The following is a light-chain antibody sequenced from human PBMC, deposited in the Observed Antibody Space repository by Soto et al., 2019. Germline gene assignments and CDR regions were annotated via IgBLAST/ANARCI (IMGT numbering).Light chain of an antibody. J-gene: IGKJ1*01. CDR3: QQYKNWPPWT. Sequence: EIVMTQSPAALSVSPGERATISCRASQSVSDNLAWYQQKPGQAPRLLIFGTSTRATGIPARFSGSGSGTEFTLTISSLQSEDFAGYYCQQYKNWPPWTFGQGTKVDIK. V-gene: IGKV3-15*01. CDR2: GTS. CDR1: QSVSDN.